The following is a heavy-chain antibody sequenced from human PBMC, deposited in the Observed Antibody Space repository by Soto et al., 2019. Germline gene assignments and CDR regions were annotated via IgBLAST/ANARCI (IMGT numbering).Heavy chain of an antibody. J-gene: IGHJ4*02. CDR3: ARLRSLPSTIKFGNYFDY. V-gene: IGHV5-10-1*01. Sequence: PGESLKISCTASGYNFNNNWIGCVRQTPGKGLEWMGRIEPSDSYIDYSPSFKGHVTISSDKSIKTVYLQWSSLKASDTAMYYCARLRSLPSTIKFGNYFDYWDQGALVTVSS. CDR1: GYNFNNNW. D-gene: IGHD1-1*01. CDR2: IEPSDSYI.